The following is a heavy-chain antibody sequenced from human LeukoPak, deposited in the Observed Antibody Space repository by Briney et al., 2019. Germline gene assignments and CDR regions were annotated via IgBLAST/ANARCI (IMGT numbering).Heavy chain of an antibody. J-gene: IGHJ4*02. CDR2: ISKSDGST. CDR3: ARGALIPDF. CDR1: GFTFSSYA. Sequence: LGGSLRLSCAASGFTFSSYAMTWVRQAPGKGLAWVSSISKSDGSTYYADSVKGRFTISRDNSKNTVYLHMDSLRVEDTAIYYCARGALIPDFRGQGTLVTVSS. D-gene: IGHD2-21*01. V-gene: IGHV3-23*01.